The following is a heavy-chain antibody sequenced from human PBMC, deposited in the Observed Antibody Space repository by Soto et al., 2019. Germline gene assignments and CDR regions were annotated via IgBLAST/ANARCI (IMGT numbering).Heavy chain of an antibody. Sequence: GGSLRLSCAASGFTFSSSWMYWFRQAPGKGLVWVSGISGDGGTTTHADSVKGRFTIPRDNAKNTLYLQMNSLRVEDTAVYYCARAGLLASGDYWGQGTLVTVSS. V-gene: IGHV3-74*01. J-gene: IGHJ4*02. CDR1: GFTFSSSW. CDR2: ISGDGGTT. D-gene: IGHD1-26*01. CDR3: ARAGLLASGDY.